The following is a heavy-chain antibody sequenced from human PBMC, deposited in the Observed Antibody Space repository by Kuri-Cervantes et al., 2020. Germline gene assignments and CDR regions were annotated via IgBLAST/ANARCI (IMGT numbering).Heavy chain of an antibody. D-gene: IGHD1-26*01. CDR2: IWYDGSNK. CDR3: AKDRIVGAPRGAFDI. Sequence: GGSLRLSCAASGFTFSRYGMHWVRQAPGKGLEWVAVIWYDGSNKNYADSVKGRFTISRDNSKNTLYLQMNSLRAEDTAVYYCAKDRIVGAPRGAFDIWGQGTMVTVSS. J-gene: IGHJ3*02. V-gene: IGHV3-33*06. CDR1: GFTFSRYG.